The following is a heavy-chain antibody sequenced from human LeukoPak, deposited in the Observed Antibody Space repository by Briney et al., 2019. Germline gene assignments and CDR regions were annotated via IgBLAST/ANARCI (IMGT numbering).Heavy chain of an antibody. J-gene: IGHJ4*02. D-gene: IGHD3-10*01. CDR3: ARQTGYGLVSFDF. V-gene: IGHV4-59*08. CDR1: GGSISGYY. Sequence: PSETLSLTCTVSGGSISGYYWNWIRQPPGKGLEWIGYIYYSGSTNYTPSLKSRVTISLGTSKNQFSLKLSSVTAADTAVYYCARQTGYGLVSFDFWGQGTLVTVSS. CDR2: IYYSGST.